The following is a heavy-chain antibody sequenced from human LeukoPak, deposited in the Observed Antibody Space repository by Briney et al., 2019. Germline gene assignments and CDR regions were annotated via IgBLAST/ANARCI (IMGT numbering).Heavy chain of an antibody. J-gene: IGHJ4*02. CDR2: ISYDGTNK. CDR1: RFSFNSYD. CDR3: AKDGLNYFQY. V-gene: IGHV3-30*09. Sequence: GSLRLSCAASRFSFNSYDMHWVRQTPGKGLERVALISYDGTNKYYADSVKGRFAISRDNSKNTLYLQMNSLRPEDTSVYYCAKDGLNYFQYWGQGTLVTVSS.